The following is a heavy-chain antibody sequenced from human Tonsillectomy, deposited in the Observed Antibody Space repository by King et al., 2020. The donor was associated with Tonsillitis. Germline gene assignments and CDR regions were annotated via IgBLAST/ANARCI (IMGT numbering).Heavy chain of an antibody. D-gene: IGHD3-10*01. CDR3: TRDLLSFGRGVIFSF. CDR2: IAATSRHI. Sequence: DVQLVESGGGLVKPGESLRLSCSASGFTFSSYAMDWVRQVPGKGLEWVASIAATSRHIYYADSVKGRFTISRDNANNSLYLQMNSLGVEDTAVYYCTRDLLSFGRGVIFSFWGQGTLVSVSS. CDR1: GFTFSSYA. V-gene: IGHV3-21*04. J-gene: IGHJ4*02.